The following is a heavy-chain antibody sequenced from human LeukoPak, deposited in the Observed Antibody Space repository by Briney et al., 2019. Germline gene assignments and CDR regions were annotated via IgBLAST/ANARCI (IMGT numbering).Heavy chain of an antibody. V-gene: IGHV3-23*01. CDR3: AKELDSSGYLDY. CDR2: ISGSGGST. CDR1: GFTFSNYD. Sequence: AGGSLRLSCAASGFTFSNYDMSWVRQAPGKGLEWVSGISGSGGSTYHADSVKGRFTISRDNSKNTLYLQMNSLRAEDTAVYYCAKELDSSGYLDYWGQGTLVTVSS. J-gene: IGHJ4*02. D-gene: IGHD3-22*01.